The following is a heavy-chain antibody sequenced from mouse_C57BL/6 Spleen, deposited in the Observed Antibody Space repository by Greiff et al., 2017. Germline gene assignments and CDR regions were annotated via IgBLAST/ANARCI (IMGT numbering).Heavy chain of an antibody. J-gene: IGHJ4*01. D-gene: IGHD1-1*01. V-gene: IGHV5-4*01. Sequence: EVQVVESGGGLVKPGGSLKLSCAASGFTFSSYAMSWVRQTPEKRLEWVATISDGGSYTYYPDNVKGRFTISRDNAKNNLYLQMSHLKSEDTAMYYCARLLAMDYWGQGTSVTVSS. CDR3: ARLLAMDY. CDR1: GFTFSSYA. CDR2: ISDGGSYT.